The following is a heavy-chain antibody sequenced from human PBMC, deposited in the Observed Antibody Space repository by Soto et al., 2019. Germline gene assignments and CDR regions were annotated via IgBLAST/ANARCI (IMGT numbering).Heavy chain of an antibody. V-gene: IGHV4-4*07. CDR2: IYTSGST. CDR3: AMGGLSCGGDCLDAFDV. CDR1: GGPFSSYY. D-gene: IGHD2-21*02. J-gene: IGHJ3*01. Sequence: KPSETLSLTCTVSGGPFSSYYWNWIRQPAGEGLEWIGRIYTSGSTNYNPSLKSRVTMSVDTSKNQFSLKLSSVPAADTAVYYCAMGGLSCGGDCLDAFDVWGQGTMVTVSS.